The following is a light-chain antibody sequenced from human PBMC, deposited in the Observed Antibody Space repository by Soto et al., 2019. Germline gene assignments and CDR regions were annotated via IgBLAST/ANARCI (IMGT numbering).Light chain of an antibody. CDR3: QQAYSSPRT. CDR2: ATS. Sequence: DIQMTQSPSSLSASVGDRVSITCRASQSISFYLTWYQHTPGNAPRVLSYATSTLQPGVPSRFSGSGSGTEFTLTIRGLQPDDCAIYYCQQAYSSPRTFRQRTRVEVK. V-gene: IGKV1-39*01. CDR1: QSISFY. J-gene: IGKJ1*01.